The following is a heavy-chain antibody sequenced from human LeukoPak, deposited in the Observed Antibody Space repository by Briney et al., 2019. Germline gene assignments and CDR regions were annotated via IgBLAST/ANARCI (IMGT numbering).Heavy chain of an antibody. V-gene: IGHV3-23*01. J-gene: IGHJ4*02. D-gene: IGHD1-26*01. Sequence: GGSLRLSCAASGFTFSSYAMSLVRQAPGKGLEWVSAISGSGGSTYYADSVKGRFTISRDNSKNTLYLQMNSLRAEDTAVYYCAKGGTFIVGATDYFDYWGQGTLVTVSS. CDR2: ISGSGGST. CDR3: AKGGTFIVGATDYFDY. CDR1: GFTFSSYA.